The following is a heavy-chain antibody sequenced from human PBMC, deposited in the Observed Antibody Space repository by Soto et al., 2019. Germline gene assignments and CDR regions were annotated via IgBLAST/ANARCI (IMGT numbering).Heavy chain of an antibody. CDR1: GGSFSGYY. CDR2: INHSGST. CDR3: ARGLGITIFGVVFSTCSKWFDP. J-gene: IGHJ5*02. V-gene: IGHV4-34*01. D-gene: IGHD3-3*01. Sequence: SETLSLTCAVYGGSFSGYYWSWIRQPPGKGLGWIGEINHSGSTNYNPSVKGRVTISVDTSKNQFSLKLSSVTAADTAVYYWARGLGITIFGVVFSTCSKWFDPWGQG.